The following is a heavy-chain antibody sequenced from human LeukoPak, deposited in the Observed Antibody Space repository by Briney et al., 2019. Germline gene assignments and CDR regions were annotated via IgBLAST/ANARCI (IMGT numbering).Heavy chain of an antibody. CDR3: ARDRSGSYPYYFDY. D-gene: IGHD1-26*01. CDR2: ISGSGRSI. J-gene: IGHJ4*02. V-gene: IGHV3-23*01. CDR1: GFTFSNYD. Sequence: GRSLRLSCAASGFTFSNYDMHWVRQAPGKGLEWVSTISGSGRSIYYADSVKGRFTISRDNSKNTLYMQMNSLRAEDTAVYYCARDRSGSYPYYFDYWGQGTLVTVSS.